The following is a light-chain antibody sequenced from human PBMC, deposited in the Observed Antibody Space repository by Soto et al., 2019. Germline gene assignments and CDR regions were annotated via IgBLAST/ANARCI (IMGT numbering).Light chain of an antibody. CDR2: GAS. V-gene: IGKV3-15*01. CDR3: QQYNNWLWT. Sequence: EIVMTQSPATVSVSPGERATLSCRASQSVNSNLVWYQHKPGQAPRLLIYGASTRATGIPARFSGSGSGTDFTLTISSLQSEDFALYYFQQYNNWLWTFGQGTRVELK. CDR1: QSVNSN. J-gene: IGKJ1*01.